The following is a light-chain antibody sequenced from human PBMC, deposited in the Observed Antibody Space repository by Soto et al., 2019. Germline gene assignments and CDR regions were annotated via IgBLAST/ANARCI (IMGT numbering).Light chain of an antibody. V-gene: IGKV4-1*01. J-gene: IGKJ2*01. Sequence: DIVITQSPDSMAVSLGERSTIECKSSQCVLYSSNSENFLAWYQQKSGQPPKLPIYRASSRESGVPDRFTGRGSVTDFTLTIRNRQAEDVTVYYYAHYTFTQFPFGLGTKLEI. CDR1: QCVLYSSNSENF. CDR3: AHYTFTQFP. CDR2: RAS.